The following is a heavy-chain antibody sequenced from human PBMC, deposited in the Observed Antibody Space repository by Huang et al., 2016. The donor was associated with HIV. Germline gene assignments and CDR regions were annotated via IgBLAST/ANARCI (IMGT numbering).Heavy chain of an antibody. D-gene: IGHD3-3*01. CDR1: GGSFTGNY. J-gene: IGHJ6*02. V-gene: IGHV4-34*02. CDR2: VNDSGAT. CDR3: ARQWTILEWLLGLDV. Sequence: QMQLQQRGAGLLKPSETLSLTCGVSGGSFTGNYLTWIRQAPGKGLEWIGEVNDSGATNDNPSPNGRVTISLDKSNRELSLNLRSVTAADTAVYYCARQWTILEWLLGLDVWGQGTTVIVSS.